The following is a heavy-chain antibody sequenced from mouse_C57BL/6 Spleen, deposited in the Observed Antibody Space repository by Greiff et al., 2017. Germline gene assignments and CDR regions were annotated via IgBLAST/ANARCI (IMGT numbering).Heavy chain of an antibody. J-gene: IGHJ4*01. V-gene: IGHV5-17*01. D-gene: IGHD2-14*01. Sequence: EVKVEESGGGLVKPGGSLKLSCAASGFTFSDYGMHWVRQAPEKGLEWVAYISSGSSTIYYADTVKGRFTISRDNAKNTLFLQMTSLRSEDTAMYYCARWGTGMDYWGQGTSVTVSS. CDR3: ARWGTGMDY. CDR2: ISSGSSTI. CDR1: GFTFSDYG.